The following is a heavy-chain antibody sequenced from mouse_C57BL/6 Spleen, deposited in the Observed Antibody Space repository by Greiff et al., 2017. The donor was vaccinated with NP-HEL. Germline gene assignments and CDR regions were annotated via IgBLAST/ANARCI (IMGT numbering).Heavy chain of an antibody. V-gene: IGHV1-80*01. D-gene: IGHD2-3*01. CDR1: GYAFSSYW. J-gene: IGHJ4*01. Sequence: VQLQQSGAELVKPGASVKISCKASGYAFSSYWMNWVKQRPGKGLEWIGQIYPGDGDTNYNGKFKGKATLTADKSSSTAYMQISSLTSEDSAFYFCARLWGLGYYYYYAMDYWGQGTSVTVSS. CDR3: ARLWGLGYYYYYAMDY. CDR2: IYPGDGDT.